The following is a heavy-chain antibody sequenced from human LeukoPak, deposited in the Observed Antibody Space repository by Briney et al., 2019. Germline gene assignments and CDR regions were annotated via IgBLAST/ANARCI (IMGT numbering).Heavy chain of an antibody. CDR1: GYTFTSYD. J-gene: IGHJ6*02. D-gene: IGHD2-8*01. CDR3: ARRQGYCTNGVCYTLYDMDV. Sequence: GASVKVSCKASGYTFTSYDLNWVRQATGQGLEWIGWMNPNSGNTGYAQKFQGRVTLTRSTSISTAYMELRSLTSEDTAVYYCARRQGYCTNGVCYTLYDMDVWGQGTTVTVSS. V-gene: IGHV1-8*01. CDR2: MNPNSGNT.